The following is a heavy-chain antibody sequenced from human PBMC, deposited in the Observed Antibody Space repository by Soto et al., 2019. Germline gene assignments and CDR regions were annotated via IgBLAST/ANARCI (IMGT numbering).Heavy chain of an antibody. CDR2: IRSKANSYAT. CDR3: TRHNDDYIWGSYPFDY. Sequence: GGSLRLSCAASGFTFSGSAMHWVRQASGKGLEWVGRIRSKANSYATAYAASVKGRFTISRDDSKNTAYLQMNSLKTEDTAVYYCTRHNDDYIWGSYPFDYWGQGTLVTVSS. CDR1: GFTFSGSA. D-gene: IGHD3-16*02. J-gene: IGHJ4*02. V-gene: IGHV3-73*01.